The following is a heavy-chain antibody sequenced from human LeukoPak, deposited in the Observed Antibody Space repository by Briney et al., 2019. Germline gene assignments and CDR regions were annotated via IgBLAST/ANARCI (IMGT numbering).Heavy chain of an antibody. CDR3: ARALRVEAYGMDV. D-gene: IGHD4-17*01. V-gene: IGHV3-11*01. CDR2: ISSSGSTI. J-gene: IGHJ6*02. CDR1: GFTFSDYY. Sequence: GGSLRLSCAASGFTFSDYYMSWIRQAPGKGLEWVSYISSSGSTICYADSVKGRFTISRDNAKNSLYLQMNSLRAEDTAVYYCARALRVEAYGMDVWGQGTTVTVSS.